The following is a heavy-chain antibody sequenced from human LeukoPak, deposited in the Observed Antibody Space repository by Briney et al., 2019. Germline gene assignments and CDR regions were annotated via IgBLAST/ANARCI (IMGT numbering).Heavy chain of an antibody. D-gene: IGHD2-8*01. CDR3: ARGGSFVLMGG. CDR2: INPSGGST. Sequence: ASVKVSCKASGYTFTSYYMHWVRQAPGQGLEWMGIINPSGGSTSYAPKFQGRVTMTRDTSTSTVYMEMSSLRSEDAAVYYCARGGSFVLMGGWGQGTLVTVSS. J-gene: IGHJ4*02. CDR1: GYTFTSYY. V-gene: IGHV1-46*01.